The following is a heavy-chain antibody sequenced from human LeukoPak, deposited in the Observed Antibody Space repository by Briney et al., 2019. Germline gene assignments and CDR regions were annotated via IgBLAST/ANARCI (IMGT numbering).Heavy chain of an antibody. CDR1: GGSISSYY. CDR3: ARGAYSSGWYGWFDP. J-gene: IGHJ5*02. V-gene: IGHV4-59*08. CDR2: IYYSGST. Sequence: SETLSLTCTVSGGSISSYYWSWIRQPPGKGLEWIGYIYYSGSTSYNPSLKSRVTISVDTSKNQFSLKLSSVTAADTAVYYCARGAYSSGWYGWFDPWGQGTLVTVSS. D-gene: IGHD6-19*01.